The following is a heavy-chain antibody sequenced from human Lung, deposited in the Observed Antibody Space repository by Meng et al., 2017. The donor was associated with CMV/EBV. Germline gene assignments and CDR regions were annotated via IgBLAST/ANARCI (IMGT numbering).Heavy chain of an antibody. CDR2: INRDGSEK. Sequence: SCAASGFRFSTYSMSWVRQAPGKGLEWLASINRDGSEKDYVDSVKGRFTISRDNAKNSLYLVMNSLRAEDTAVYYCASLFCGPTTCYYFDWWGQGXLVTVSS. V-gene: IGHV3-7*01. D-gene: IGHD2-21*01. J-gene: IGHJ4*02. CDR3: ASLFCGPTTCYYFDW. CDR1: GFRFSTYS.